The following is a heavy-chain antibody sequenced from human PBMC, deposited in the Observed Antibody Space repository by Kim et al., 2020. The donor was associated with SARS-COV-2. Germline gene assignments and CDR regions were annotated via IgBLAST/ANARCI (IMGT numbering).Heavy chain of an antibody. CDR2: ISGSGGST. V-gene: IGHV3-23*01. CDR1: GFTFSSYA. J-gene: IGHJ4*02. CDR3: AKCIVVVTAIIGGFDY. D-gene: IGHD2-21*02. Sequence: GGSLRLSCAASGFTFSSYAMSWVRQAPGKGLEWVSAISGSGGSTYYADSVKGRFTISRDNSKNTLYLQMNSLRAEDTAVYYCAKCIVVVTAIIGGFDYWGQGTLVTVSS.